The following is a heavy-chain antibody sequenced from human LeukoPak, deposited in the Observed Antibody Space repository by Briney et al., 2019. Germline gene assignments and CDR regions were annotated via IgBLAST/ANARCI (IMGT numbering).Heavy chain of an antibody. CDR3: ARAGSGSYQGDY. Sequence: GGSLRLSCAASGFTSSSYSMNWVRQAPGKGLEWVSSISSSSSYIYYADSLKGRFTISRDNAKNSLYLQMNSLRAEDTAVYYCARAGSGSYQGDYWGQGTLVTVSS. D-gene: IGHD1-26*01. CDR1: GFTSSSYS. V-gene: IGHV3-21*01. J-gene: IGHJ4*02. CDR2: ISSSSSYI.